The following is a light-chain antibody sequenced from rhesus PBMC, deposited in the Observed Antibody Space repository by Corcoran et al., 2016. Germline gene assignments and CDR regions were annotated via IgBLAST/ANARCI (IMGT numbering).Light chain of an antibody. CDR1: QSVSSY. Sequence: QVILTQSPATLPLSPGERATLSCRATQSVSSYLAWYQQKPGQAPRLLIYGASSRATRIPDRFRGSGSGTEFTLTISSLEPEDFAVYYCQKYSSSPFTFGPGTKLDIK. J-gene: IGKJ3*01. V-gene: IGKV3-53*01. CDR2: GAS. CDR3: QKYSSSPFT.